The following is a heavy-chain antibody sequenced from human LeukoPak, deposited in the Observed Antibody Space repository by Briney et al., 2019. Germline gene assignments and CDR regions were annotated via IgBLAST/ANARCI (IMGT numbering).Heavy chain of an antibody. CDR2: ISNNGGTT. V-gene: IGHV3-23*01. CDR3: AKGLGFLPQFDY. Sequence: PGGSLRLSCAASGFTFSSYSMNWVRQAPGKGLEWVSTISNNGGTTYYADSVKGRFTISRDNSRNTVYLQMNSLRAEDTAFYYCAKGLGFLPQFDYWGQGTLVAVSS. J-gene: IGHJ4*02. D-gene: IGHD6-19*01. CDR1: GFTFSSYS.